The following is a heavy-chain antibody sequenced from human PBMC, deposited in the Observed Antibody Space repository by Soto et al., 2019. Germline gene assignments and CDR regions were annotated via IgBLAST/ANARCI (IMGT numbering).Heavy chain of an antibody. V-gene: IGHV3-23*01. CDR2: ISGSGGST. CDR3: AKGIEYSSSSSLFYYYYGMDV. Sequence: EVQLLESGGGLVQPGGSLRLSCAASGFTFSSYAMSWVRQAPGKGLEWVSAISGSGGSTYYADSVKGRFTISRDNSKNTLYLQMNSLTAEDTAVYYCAKGIEYSSSSSLFYYYYGMDVWGQGTTVTVSS. D-gene: IGHD6-6*01. J-gene: IGHJ6*02. CDR1: GFTFSSYA.